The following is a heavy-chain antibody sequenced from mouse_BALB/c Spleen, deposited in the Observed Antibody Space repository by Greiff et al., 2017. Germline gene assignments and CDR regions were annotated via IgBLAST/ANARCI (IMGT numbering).Heavy chain of an antibody. CDR1: GFTFSSYT. CDR2: ISNGGGST. V-gene: IGHV5-12-2*01. D-gene: IGHD3-1*01. J-gene: IGHJ4*01. CDR3: ARHGGSGAMDY. Sequence: EVQRVESGGGLVQPGGSLKLSCAASGFTFSSYTMSWVRQTPEKRLEWVAYISNGGGSTYYPDTVKGRFTISRDNAKNTLYLQMSSLKSEDTAMYYCARHGGSGAMDYWGQGTSVTVSS.